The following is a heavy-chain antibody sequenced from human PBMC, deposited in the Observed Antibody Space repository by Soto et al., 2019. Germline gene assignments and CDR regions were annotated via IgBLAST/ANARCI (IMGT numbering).Heavy chain of an antibody. CDR2: INPSGGST. J-gene: IGHJ4*02. V-gene: IGHV1-46*01. D-gene: IGHD3-9*01. CDR3: ARNPVLRYFDWSLDY. CDR1: GYTFTSYY. Sequence: ASVKVSCKASGYTFTSYYMHWVRQAPGQGLEWMGIINPSGGSTSYAQKFQGRVTMTTDTSTSTAYMELRSLRSDDTAVYYCARNPVLRYFDWSLDYWGQGTLVTVSS.